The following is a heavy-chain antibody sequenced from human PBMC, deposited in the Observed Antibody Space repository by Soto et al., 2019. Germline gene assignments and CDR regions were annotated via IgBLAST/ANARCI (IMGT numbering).Heavy chain of an antibody. Sequence: GGSLRLSCAASGFTFSSYAMHWVRQAPGKGLEWVAVISYDGSNKYYADSVKGRFTISRDNSKNTLYLQMNSLRAEDTAVYYCARRSSALDYWGQGTLVTVSS. V-gene: IGHV3-30-3*01. J-gene: IGHJ4*02. CDR3: ARRSSALDY. D-gene: IGHD6-19*01. CDR1: GFTFSSYA. CDR2: ISYDGSNK.